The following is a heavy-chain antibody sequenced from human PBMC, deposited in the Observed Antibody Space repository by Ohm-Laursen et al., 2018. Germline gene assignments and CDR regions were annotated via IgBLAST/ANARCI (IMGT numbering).Heavy chain of an antibody. CDR1: GFTFNNYA. J-gene: IGHJ1*01. CDR3: AKPSSTGYFQH. CDR2: ISDSGDNT. V-gene: IGHV3-23*01. Sequence: SLRLSCAASGFTFNNYAMSWVRQAPGKGLEWVSLISDSGDNTFYADSVKGRFTISRDNSKNTLYLQMNSLRAEDTAVYYCAKPSSTGYFQHWGQGTLVTVSS. D-gene: IGHD4-17*01.